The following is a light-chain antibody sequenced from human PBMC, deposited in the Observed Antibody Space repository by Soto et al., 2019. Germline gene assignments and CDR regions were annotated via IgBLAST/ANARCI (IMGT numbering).Light chain of an antibody. J-gene: IGKJ3*01. CDR2: WAS. CDR3: QQYYSTPQT. Sequence: DIVMTQSPDSLAVSLGERATINCKSSESFLYSSNNKNYLAWYQQKPGQPPKLLIYWASTRESGVPDRFSGSGSGTDFTLTISSLQAEDVAVYYCQQYYSTPQTFGPGTKVD. V-gene: IGKV4-1*01. CDR1: ESFLYSSNNKNY.